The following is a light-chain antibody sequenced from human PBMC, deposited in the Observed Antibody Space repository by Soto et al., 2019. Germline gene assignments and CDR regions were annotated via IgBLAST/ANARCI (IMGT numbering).Light chain of an antibody. CDR3: QQYNNWPIT. J-gene: IGKJ5*01. CDR1: QSVSSN. Sequence: EIVMTQSPATLSVSPGERATLSCRASQSVSSNLAWYQQKPGQAPRLLIYGASTRATGIPARFSGSGSGTEFTLTISSLQSEDLAVYYCQQYNNWPITFGQGTRLESK. CDR2: GAS. V-gene: IGKV3-15*01.